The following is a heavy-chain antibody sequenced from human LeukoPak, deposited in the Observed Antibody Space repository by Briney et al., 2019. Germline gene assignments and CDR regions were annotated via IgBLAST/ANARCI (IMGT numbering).Heavy chain of an antibody. CDR2: ISSSSSTI. J-gene: IGHJ3*02. D-gene: IGHD3-3*01. Sequence: GRSLRLSCAASGFTFSSYSMNWVRQAPGKGLEWVSYISSSSSTIYYADSVKGRFTISRDNAKNSLYLQMNSLRAEDTAVYYCARDPTSSGFVILYAFDIWGQGTMVTVSS. CDR1: GFTFSSYS. V-gene: IGHV3-48*04. CDR3: ARDPTSSGFVILYAFDI.